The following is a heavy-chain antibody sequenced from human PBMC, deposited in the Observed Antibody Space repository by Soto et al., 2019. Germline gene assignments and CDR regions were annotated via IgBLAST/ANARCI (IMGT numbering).Heavy chain of an antibody. J-gene: IGHJ4*02. CDR2: IYYSGST. CDR3: ARLRVGRSSSYFGFEY. CDR1: GGSISSYY. D-gene: IGHD6-6*01. V-gene: IGHV4-59*08. Sequence: SETLSLTCTVSGGSISSYYWSWIRQPPGKGLEWIGYIYYSGSTNYNPSLKSRVTISVDTSKNQFSLKLSSVTAADTAVYYCARLRVGRSSSYFGFEYWGQGTLVTVSS.